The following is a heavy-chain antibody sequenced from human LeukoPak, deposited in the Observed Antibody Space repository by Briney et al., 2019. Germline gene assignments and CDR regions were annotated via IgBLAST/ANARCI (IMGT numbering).Heavy chain of an antibody. CDR1: GGSISSSTYY. CDR3: ARNLTMIPAKGAFDI. Sequence: SETLSLTCTVSGGSISSSTYYWGWIRQPPGKGLEWIASIYNSGSISYNPSLKSRVTISLDTSQKQFSLKLSSVTAADTAVYYCARNLTMIPAKGAFDISGQGIMVTVSS. J-gene: IGHJ3*02. CDR2: IYNSGSI. V-gene: IGHV4-39*07. D-gene: IGHD3-22*01.